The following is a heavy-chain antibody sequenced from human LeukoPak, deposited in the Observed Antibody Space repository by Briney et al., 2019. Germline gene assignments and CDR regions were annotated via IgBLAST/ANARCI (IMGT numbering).Heavy chain of an antibody. CDR2: LSGSGGNT. J-gene: IGHJ4*02. CDR3: ATEKGDSPDY. Sequence: GGSLRLSCAASGFTFSNYAMAWVRQAPGEGLEWVSGLSGSGGNTFYADSVKGRFTISRDNPKNTLYLQMNSLRAEDTAVYYCATEKGDSPDYWGQGTLVTVSS. CDR1: GFTFSNYA. D-gene: IGHD3-16*01. V-gene: IGHV3-23*01.